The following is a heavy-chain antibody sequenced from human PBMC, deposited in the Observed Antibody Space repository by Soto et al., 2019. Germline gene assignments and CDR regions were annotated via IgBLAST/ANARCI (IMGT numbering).Heavy chain of an antibody. Sequence: SDTLSLTWAVSGGSISSGGYSWSWIRQPPGKGLEWIGYIYHSGSTYYNPSLKSRVTISVDRSKNQFSLKLSSVTAADTAVYYCARAGGLGAVAVDYWGQGTLVTVSS. J-gene: IGHJ4*02. CDR1: GGSISSGGYS. CDR3: ARAGGLGAVAVDY. D-gene: IGHD6-19*01. V-gene: IGHV4-30-2*01. CDR2: IYHSGST.